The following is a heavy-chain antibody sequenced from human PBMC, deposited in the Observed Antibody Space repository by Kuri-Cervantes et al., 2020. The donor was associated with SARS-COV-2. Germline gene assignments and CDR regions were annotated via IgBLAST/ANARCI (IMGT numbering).Heavy chain of an antibody. V-gene: IGHV3-11*03. CDR1: GFTFSDYY. Sequence: GGSLRLSCAASGFTFSDYYMSWIRQAPGKGLEWVSYISSSSSYTNYADSGKGRFTISRDNAKNSLYLQMNSLRAEDTAVYYCASFGRGWYDDAFDIWGQGTMVTVSS. CDR3: ASFGRGWYDDAFDI. D-gene: IGHD6-19*01. CDR2: ISSSSSYT. J-gene: IGHJ3*02.